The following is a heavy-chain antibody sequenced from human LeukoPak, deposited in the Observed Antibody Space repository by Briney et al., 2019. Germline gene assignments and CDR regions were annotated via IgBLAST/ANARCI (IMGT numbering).Heavy chain of an antibody. CDR3: ARDLDVD. D-gene: IGHD1-1*01. CDR1: GYTFTDYY. Sequence: ASVKVSCKASGYTFTDYYMHWVRQAPGQGLEWMGRINPDSGGTKYAQKFQGRVTMTRDTSISTAYMELSRLKSDDTAVYYCARDLDVDWGQGTLVTVSS. J-gene: IGHJ4*02. V-gene: IGHV1-2*02. CDR2: INPDSGGT.